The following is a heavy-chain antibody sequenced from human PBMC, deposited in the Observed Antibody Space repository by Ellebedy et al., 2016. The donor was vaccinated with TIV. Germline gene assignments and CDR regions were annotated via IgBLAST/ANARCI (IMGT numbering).Heavy chain of an antibody. Sequence: GESLKISCEVSGVIFSDLYMDWVRQAPGKGLEWVGRIRKKADSHTTEYATSVKGRFTISRDDSGNSLYLQMSSLKIDDTAVYYCARVRLSDTTRITRFLDYWGQGTLVTVSS. V-gene: IGHV3-72*01. J-gene: IGHJ4*02. CDR3: ARVRLSDTTRITRFLDY. D-gene: IGHD3-10*02. CDR1: GVIFSDLY. CDR2: IRKKADSHTT.